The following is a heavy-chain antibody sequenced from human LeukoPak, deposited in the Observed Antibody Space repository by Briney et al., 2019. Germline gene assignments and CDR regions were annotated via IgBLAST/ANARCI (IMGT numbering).Heavy chain of an antibody. CDR2: MSEYGSDI. CDR1: GFTFSSSA. CDR3: ARPRGCGSARCNNFDY. V-gene: IGHV3-7*01. Sequence: GGSLRLSCAASGFTFSSSAMSWVRQAPGKGLEWVTHMSEYGSDIFYVDSVKGRFTISRDNAKDSLYLQMNSLRAEDTAVYYCARPRGCGSARCNNFDYWGQGILVTVSS. J-gene: IGHJ4*02. D-gene: IGHD2-2*01.